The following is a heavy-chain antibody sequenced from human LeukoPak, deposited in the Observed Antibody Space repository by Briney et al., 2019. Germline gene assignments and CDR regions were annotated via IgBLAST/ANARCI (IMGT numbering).Heavy chain of an antibody. CDR3: ARIPSSSWSVDY. CDR1: GCTFTGYY. V-gene: IGHV1-2*02. D-gene: IGHD6-13*01. Sequence: ASVKVSCKASGCTFTGYYMHWVRQAPGQGLEWMGWINPNSGGTNYAQKFQGRVTMTRDTSISTAYMELSRLRSDDTAVYYCARIPSSSWSVDYWGQGTLVTVSS. J-gene: IGHJ4*02. CDR2: INPNSGGT.